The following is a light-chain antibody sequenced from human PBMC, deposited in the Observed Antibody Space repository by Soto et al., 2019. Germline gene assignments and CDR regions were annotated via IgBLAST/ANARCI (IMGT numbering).Light chain of an antibody. Sequence: QPVLTQSPSASASLGASVKLTCTLSSGHSSNAIAWHQQKPEKGPRYLMNVNSDGSHIKGDGIPDRFSGSSSGAERYLTISSLQSEDEAGYYCQTWGTGIPVVFGGGTQLTVL. V-gene: IGLV4-69*01. J-gene: IGLJ7*01. CDR3: QTWGTGIPVV. CDR1: SGHSSNA. CDR2: VNSDGSH.